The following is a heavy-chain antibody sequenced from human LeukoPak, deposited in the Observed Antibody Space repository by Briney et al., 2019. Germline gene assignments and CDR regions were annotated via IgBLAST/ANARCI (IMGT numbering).Heavy chain of an antibody. CDR2: ISSSGSTI. J-gene: IGHJ4*02. V-gene: IGHV3-48*04. D-gene: IGHD2-15*01. Sequence: GGSLRLSCAASGFTFSSYSMNWVRQAPGKGLEWVSYISSSGSTIYYADSVKGRFTISRDNAKNSLYLQMNSLRAEDTAVYYCANKDSPNFDYWGQGTLVTVSS. CDR1: GFTFSSYS. CDR3: ANKDSPNFDY.